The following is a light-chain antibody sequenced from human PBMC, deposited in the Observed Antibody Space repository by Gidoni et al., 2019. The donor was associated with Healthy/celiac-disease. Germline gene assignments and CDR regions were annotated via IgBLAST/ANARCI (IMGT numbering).Light chain of an antibody. J-gene: IGKJ2*01. V-gene: IGKV3-11*01. CDR3: QQRSNWPGT. CDR2: DAS. Sequence: EIVLTQSPATLSLPPGERATLPCRASQSVSSYLAWHQQKPGQAPRLLLYDASHRATGIPARFSGSGSGTDFTLTIGNLEPEDFAVYYCQQRSNWPGTFGQGTKVEIK. CDR1: QSVSSY.